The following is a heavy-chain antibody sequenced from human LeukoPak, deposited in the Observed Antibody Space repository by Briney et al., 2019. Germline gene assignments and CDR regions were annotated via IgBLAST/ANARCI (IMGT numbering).Heavy chain of an antibody. V-gene: IGHV4-38-2*01. CDR1: GNSISSGYY. J-gene: IGHJ4*02. CDR3: AGTGRIAAAVIDY. Sequence: SETLSLTCAVSGNSISSGYYWGWIRQPPGKGLEWIGSIYHSGSTYYNPSLKSRVTISVDTSKNQFSLKLSSVTAADTAVYYCAGTGRIAAAVIDYWGQGTLVTVSS. D-gene: IGHD6-13*01. CDR2: IYHSGST.